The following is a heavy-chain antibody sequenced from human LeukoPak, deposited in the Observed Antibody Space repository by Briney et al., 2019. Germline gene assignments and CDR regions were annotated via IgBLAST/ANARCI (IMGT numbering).Heavy chain of an antibody. D-gene: IGHD1-26*01. J-gene: IGHJ3*02. CDR2: IKRDESEE. V-gene: IGHV3-7*04. CDR3: ARWCGSYFGGTPDAFDI. Sequence: GGSLRFSCAASGFSISTYWMSWVRQTPGKGLEWVANIKRDESEEYYVDSVKGRFAISRDNAKNSLYLQMNSLRAEDTAVYYCARWCGSYFGGTPDAFDIWGQGTVVTVSS. CDR1: GFSISTYW.